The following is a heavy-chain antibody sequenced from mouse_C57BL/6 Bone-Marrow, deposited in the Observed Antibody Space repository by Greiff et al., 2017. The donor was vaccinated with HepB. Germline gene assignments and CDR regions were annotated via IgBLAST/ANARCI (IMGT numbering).Heavy chain of an antibody. Sequence: EVQLQESGPELVKPGASVKMSCKASGYTFTDYNMHWVKQSHGKSLEWIGYINPNNGGTSYNQKFKGKATLTVNKSSSTAYMELRSLTSEDSAVYYCAREDGYYDPGDYWGQGTTLTVSS. D-gene: IGHD2-3*01. CDR3: AREDGYYDPGDY. CDR1: GYTFTDYN. CDR2: INPNNGGT. J-gene: IGHJ2*01. V-gene: IGHV1-22*01.